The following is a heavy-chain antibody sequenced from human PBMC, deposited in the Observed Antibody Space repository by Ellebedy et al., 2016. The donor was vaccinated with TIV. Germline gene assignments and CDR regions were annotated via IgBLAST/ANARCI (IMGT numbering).Heavy chain of an antibody. J-gene: IGHJ5*01. CDR2: IYQDGSQK. D-gene: IGHD4-17*01. Sequence: PGGSLRLSCAASGFSFRSYWMAWVRQATGKGLEWVANIYQDGSQKYYVDSVKGRFTISRDNAKNSLYLQMNSLGLDDTAVYFCARRGSYGDYAVQINNWFDSWGPGTLVTVSS. V-gene: IGHV3-7*01. CDR1: GFSFRSYW. CDR3: ARRGSYGDYAVQINNWFDS.